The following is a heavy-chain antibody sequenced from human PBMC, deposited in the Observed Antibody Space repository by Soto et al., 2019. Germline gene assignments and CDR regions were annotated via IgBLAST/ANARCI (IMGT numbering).Heavy chain of an antibody. CDR3: ARDHTSIPYAHYYYGMDV. D-gene: IGHD2-2*01. V-gene: IGHV4-4*07. CDR1: GYSISSGYY. CDR2: IYTSGST. J-gene: IGHJ6*02. Sequence: SETLSLTCAVSGYSISSGYYWSWIRQPAGKGLEWIGRIYTSGSTNYNPSLKSRVTMSVDTSKNQFSLKLSSVTAADTAVYYCARDHTSIPYAHYYYGMDVWGQGTTV.